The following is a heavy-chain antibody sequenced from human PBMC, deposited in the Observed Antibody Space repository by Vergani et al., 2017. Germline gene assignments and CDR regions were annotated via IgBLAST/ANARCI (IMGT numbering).Heavy chain of an antibody. Sequence: VQLVESGGGLVQPGGSLRLSCTASGFTFSNYWMQWVRQAPGKGLMWVSRINSDGDSTSYADSVKGRFTISRDNAKNTLYLQMDSLRAEDTAVYYCASPRGYSYGYLGYWGQGTLVTVSS. CDR3: ASPRGYSYGYLGY. V-gene: IGHV3-74*01. D-gene: IGHD5-18*01. J-gene: IGHJ4*02. CDR1: GFTFSNYW. CDR2: INSDGDST.